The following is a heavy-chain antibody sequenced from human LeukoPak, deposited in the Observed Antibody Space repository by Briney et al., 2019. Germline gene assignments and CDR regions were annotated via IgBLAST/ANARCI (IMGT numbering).Heavy chain of an antibody. J-gene: IGHJ4*02. V-gene: IGHV3-20*04. CDR2: INWDGGST. CDR1: GFTFDDYG. Sequence: PGGSLRLSCAASGFTFDDYGMSWVRQAPGEGLEWVSGINWDGGSTGYADSVKGRFTISRDTAKNSLYLQMNSLRAEDTAVYYCASSDYGGNSLDLDYWGQGTLVTVSS. CDR3: ASSDYGGNSLDLDY. D-gene: IGHD4-23*01.